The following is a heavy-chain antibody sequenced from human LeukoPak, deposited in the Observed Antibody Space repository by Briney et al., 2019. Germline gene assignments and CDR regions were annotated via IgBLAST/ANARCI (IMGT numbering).Heavy chain of an antibody. CDR3: ARGNSGSHWGDHYFYMDV. V-gene: IGHV4-34*01. J-gene: IGHJ6*03. CDR1: GGSFRGYF. Sequence: SETLSLTCAVYGGSFRGYFWGWVRQTPGKGLEWLGEITHNGGTNYMPSLSGRVSVFQDVSKNQFSLKLSSVTAADTGVYYCARGNSGSHWGDHYFYMDVWGKGATVIVSS. D-gene: IGHD1-26*01. CDR2: ITHNGGT.